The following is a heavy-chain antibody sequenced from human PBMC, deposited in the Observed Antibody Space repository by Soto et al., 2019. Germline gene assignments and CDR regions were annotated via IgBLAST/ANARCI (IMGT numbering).Heavy chain of an antibody. V-gene: IGHV4-31*03. D-gene: IGHD3-22*01. CDR1: GGSISSGGYY. J-gene: IGHJ4*02. Sequence: SETLSLTCTVSGGSISSGGYYLSWIRQHPGKGLECIGYIYYRGSTYYNPSLNSRVTISVDTSKNQFSLKLSSVTDAETAVYYCARGGSSGYLCPRPHPQNDYWGQGTLVTGSS. CDR2: IYYRGST. CDR3: ARGGSSGYLCPRPHPQNDY.